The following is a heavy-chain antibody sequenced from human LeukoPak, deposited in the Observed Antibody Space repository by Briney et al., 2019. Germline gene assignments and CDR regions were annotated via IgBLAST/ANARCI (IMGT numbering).Heavy chain of an antibody. J-gene: IGHJ4*02. CDR3: AKGGTMVRGDTVFDY. D-gene: IGHD3-10*01. Sequence: PGGSLRLSCAASGFTFSSYAMSWVRQAPGKGLEWVSAISGSGGSTYYADSVKGRFTISRDNSKNTLYLQMNSLRAEDTAVYYRAKGGTMVRGDTVFDYWGQGTLITVSS. CDR1: GFTFSSYA. CDR2: ISGSGGST. V-gene: IGHV3-23*01.